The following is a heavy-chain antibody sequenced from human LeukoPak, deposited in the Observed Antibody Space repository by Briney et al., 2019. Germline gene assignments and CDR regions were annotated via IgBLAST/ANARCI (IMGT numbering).Heavy chain of an antibody. CDR2: IIPIFGTA. V-gene: IGHV1-69*06. J-gene: IGHJ4*02. CDR1: GGTFSSYA. Sequence: WASVKVSCKASGGTFSSYAISWVRQAPGQGLEWMGGIIPIFGTANYAQTFQGRVTITADKSTSTAYIHLSRPRSEDTAVYYCARVAAYYYDSSGYYPFDYWGQGALVTVSS. CDR3: ARVAAYYYDSSGYYPFDY. D-gene: IGHD3-22*01.